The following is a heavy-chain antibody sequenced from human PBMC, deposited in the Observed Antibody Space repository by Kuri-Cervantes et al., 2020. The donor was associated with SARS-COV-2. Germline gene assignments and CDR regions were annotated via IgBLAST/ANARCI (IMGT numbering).Heavy chain of an antibody. V-gene: IGHV3-33*08. Sequence: GESLKISCAASGFTFSSYGMHWVRQAPGRGLEWVAVIWYDGSNKYYADSVKGRFTISRDNSKNTLYLQMSSLRVEDTAVYYCARDNWFDPWGQGTLVTVSS. CDR1: GFTFSSYG. CDR3: ARDNWFDP. J-gene: IGHJ5*02. CDR2: IWYDGSNK.